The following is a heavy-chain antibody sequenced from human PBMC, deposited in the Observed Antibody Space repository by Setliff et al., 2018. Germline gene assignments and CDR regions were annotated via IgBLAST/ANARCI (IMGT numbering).Heavy chain of an antibody. CDR1: GGSFSGYY. Sequence: SETLSLTCAVYGGSFSGYYWSWIRQPPGKGLEWIGDINYLGNTNYNPSLKTRVTISVDTSKNQFSLKLSSVTAADTAVYYCARVPLMIAIRHAFDIWGQGTMVTVSS. D-gene: IGHD2-21*01. J-gene: IGHJ3*02. CDR3: ARVPLMIAIRHAFDI. V-gene: IGHV4-34*01. CDR2: INYLGNT.